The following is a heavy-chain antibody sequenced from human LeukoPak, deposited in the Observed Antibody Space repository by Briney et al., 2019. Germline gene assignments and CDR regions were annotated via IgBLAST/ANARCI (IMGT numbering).Heavy chain of an antibody. CDR3: ARVGLRGYSYGSFDY. J-gene: IGHJ4*02. V-gene: IGHV1-69*13. CDR1: GGTFSSYA. CDR2: IIPIFGTA. D-gene: IGHD5-18*01. Sequence: SVNVSCKASGGTFSSYAISWVRQAPGQGLEWMGGIIPIFGTANYAQKFQGRVTITADESTSTAYMELSSLRSEDTAVYYCARVGLRGYSYGSFDYWGQGTLVTVSS.